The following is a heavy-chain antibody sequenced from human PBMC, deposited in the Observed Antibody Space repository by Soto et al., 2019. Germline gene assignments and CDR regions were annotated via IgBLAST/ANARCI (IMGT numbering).Heavy chain of an antibody. D-gene: IGHD2-21*01. CDR3: TIGSWSGEVFDI. J-gene: IGHJ3*02. Sequence: QVQLVQSGAEVKKPWSSVKVSCKDSGGTFSTYSMFWVRQAPGQGLEWMGRIIPMLGIANHAQRFQHRVTITADKSKATAHMELRSLRSEDTALYYCTIGSWSGEVFDIWGQGTMVTVSS. CDR2: IIPMLGIA. CDR1: GGTFSTYS. V-gene: IGHV1-69*02.